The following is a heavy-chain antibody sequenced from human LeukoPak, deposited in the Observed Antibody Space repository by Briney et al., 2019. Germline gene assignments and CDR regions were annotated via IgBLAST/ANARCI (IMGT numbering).Heavy chain of an antibody. V-gene: IGHV4-59*03. CDR1: GDSFTTNY. Sequence: SETLSLTCTVSGDSFTTNYWSWIRQSPGKGLEWIGYIIYSGSTTYNPSLKSRVTISLNPSKNQFTPKLSSVTTANTAVYYCARDRWFDCWGQG. CDR3: ARDRWFDC. CDR2: IIYSGST. J-gene: IGHJ5*01.